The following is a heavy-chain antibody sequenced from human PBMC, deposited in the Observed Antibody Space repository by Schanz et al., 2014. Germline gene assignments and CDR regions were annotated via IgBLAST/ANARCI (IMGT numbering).Heavy chain of an antibody. CDR2: FIPILDVG. CDR3: ARGTMPGTFDI. J-gene: IGHJ3*02. D-gene: IGHD2-2*01. CDR1: GYTFVSYS. V-gene: IGHV1-69*09. Sequence: QVQLVQSGAEVKKPGASVKVSCKASGYTFVSYSMHWVRQAPGQGLEWVGRFIPILDVGKYAQQFQGRVTFTADKSKSTAYMELSSLRYEDTVLYYCARGTMPGTFDIWGQGTMVTVSS.